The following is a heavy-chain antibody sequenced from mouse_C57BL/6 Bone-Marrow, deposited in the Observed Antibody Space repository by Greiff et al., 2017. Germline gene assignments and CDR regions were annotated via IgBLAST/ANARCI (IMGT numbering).Heavy chain of an antibody. CDR3: ARRRGFAY. J-gene: IGHJ3*01. V-gene: IGHV5-6*01. Sequence: EVQRVESGGDLVKPGGSLKLSCAASGFTFSSYGMSWVRQTPDKRLEWVATISSGGSDTYYPASVKGRFTISRDNAKNTLYLQMRSLKSEDTAMYYCARRRGFAYWGQGTLVTVSA. CDR2: ISSGGSDT. CDR1: GFTFSSYG.